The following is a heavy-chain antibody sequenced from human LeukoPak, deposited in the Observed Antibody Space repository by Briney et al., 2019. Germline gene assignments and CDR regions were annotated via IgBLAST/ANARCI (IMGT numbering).Heavy chain of an antibody. CDR2: IYSGGST. CDR1: GFTVSSNY. Sequence: GGSLRLSCAGSGFTVSSNYMSWVRHAPGKWLEWVSVIYSGGSTYYADSVKGRFTISRDNSKNTLYLQMNSLRAEDTAVYYCARDPLYCSGGSCYHLFDYWGQGTLVTVSS. D-gene: IGHD2-15*01. V-gene: IGHV3-66*01. CDR3: ARDPLYCSGGSCYHLFDY. J-gene: IGHJ4*02.